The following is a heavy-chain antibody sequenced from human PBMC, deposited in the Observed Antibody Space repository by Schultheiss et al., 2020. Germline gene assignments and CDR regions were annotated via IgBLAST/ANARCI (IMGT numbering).Heavy chain of an antibody. CDR1: GFTFSNAW. CDR3: ARVDGGNSKSAEYFQH. J-gene: IGHJ1*01. Sequence: GGSLRLSCAASGFTFSNAWMSWVRQAPGKGLVWVSRINSDGSSTSYADSVKGRFTISRDNAKNTLYLQMNSLRAEDTAVYYCARVDGGNSKSAEYFQHWGQGTLVT. CDR2: INSDGSST. V-gene: IGHV3-74*01. D-gene: IGHD4-23*01.